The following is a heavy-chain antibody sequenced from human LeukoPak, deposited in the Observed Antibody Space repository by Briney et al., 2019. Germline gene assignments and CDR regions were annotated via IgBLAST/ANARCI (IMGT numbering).Heavy chain of an antibody. J-gene: IGHJ6*02. CDR1: GFTFSSYS. D-gene: IGHD3-3*01. CDR2: IWYDGSNK. Sequence: PGGSLRLSCAASGFTFSSYSMNWVRQAPGKGLEGVAVIWYDGSNKYYADSVKGRFTISRDNSKNTLYLQMNSLRAEDTAVYYCARSVRFLEWFTPSNYYYYGMDVWGQGTTVTVSS. CDR3: ARSVRFLEWFTPSNYYYYGMDV. V-gene: IGHV3-33*08.